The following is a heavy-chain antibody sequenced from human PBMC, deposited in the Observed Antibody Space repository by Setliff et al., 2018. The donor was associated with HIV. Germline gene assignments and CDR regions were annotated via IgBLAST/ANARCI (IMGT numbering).Heavy chain of an antibody. CDR3: ARAPYYGSGIYYIWGYFDY. CDR1: GGSISSYY. J-gene: IGHJ4*02. CDR2: VYYDGTT. Sequence: KPSETLSLTCTVSGGSISSYYWSWVRQPPGKGLEWIGYVYYDGTTNYNPSLKSRVTISADTSKNQFSLKLSSVTAADTAFYYCARAPYYGSGIYYIWGYFDYWGQGTLVTVSS. V-gene: IGHV4-59*01. D-gene: IGHD3-10*01.